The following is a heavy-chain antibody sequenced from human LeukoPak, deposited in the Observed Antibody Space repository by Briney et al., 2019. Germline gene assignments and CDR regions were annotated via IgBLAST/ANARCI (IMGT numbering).Heavy chain of an antibody. D-gene: IGHD6-25*01. CDR1: GFTFSSFA. V-gene: IGHV3-23*01. J-gene: IGHJ3*02. CDR2: INDSGGST. CDR3: ARDRVEQRAFDI. Sequence: GGSLRLSCAASGFTFSSFAMSWVRQAPGKGLEWVSGINDSGGSTYYTDSVKGRFTISRDNAKNSLYLQMNSLRAEDTAVYYCARDRVEQRAFDIWGQGTMVTVSS.